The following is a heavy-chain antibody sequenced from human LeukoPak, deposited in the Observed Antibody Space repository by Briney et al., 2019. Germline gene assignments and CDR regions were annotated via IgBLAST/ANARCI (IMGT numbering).Heavy chain of an antibody. J-gene: IGHJ4*02. D-gene: IGHD3-3*01. V-gene: IGHV4-39*07. CDR3: ARCAWGGVGYFDY. Sequence: PSEILSLTCTVSGGSFSNSDYYWGWIRQPPGKGLEWIGSIYYTGSTYYNPSLKSRVTISVDTSKNQFSLKLSSVTAADTAVYYCARCAWGGVGYFDYWGQGTLVTVSS. CDR2: IYYTGST. CDR1: GGSFSNSDYY.